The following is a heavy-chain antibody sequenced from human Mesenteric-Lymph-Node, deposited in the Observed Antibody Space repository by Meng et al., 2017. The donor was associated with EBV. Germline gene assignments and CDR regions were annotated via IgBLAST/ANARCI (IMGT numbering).Heavy chain of an antibody. CDR3: ARDSTGDSRRFDP. D-gene: IGHD3-22*01. Sequence: RLVPSGAEVKQPGASVKGSCEASGYTFTSYAMHWVRQAPGQRLEWMGWINVGNGDTKYSQKFHGRVTITRDTSATTAYMELRSLTSEDTAVYYCARDSTGDSRRFDPWGQGTLVTVSS. V-gene: IGHV1-3*01. J-gene: IGHJ5*02. CDR2: INVGNGDT. CDR1: GYTFTSYA.